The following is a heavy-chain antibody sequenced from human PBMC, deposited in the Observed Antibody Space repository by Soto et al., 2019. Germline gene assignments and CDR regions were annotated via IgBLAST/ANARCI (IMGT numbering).Heavy chain of an antibody. D-gene: IGHD1-26*01. CDR3: AVLGATTGY. J-gene: IGHJ4*02. CDR1: GASINTGDYY. V-gene: IGHV4-31*03. Sequence: QVQLQESGPGLVKPSQTLSLTCTVSGASINTGDYYWSWVRQLPGKGLDWIAYIYYTGSTYYNPSLDSRVAISADTSNNQFSLKVTSVTAADTGVYYCAVLGATTGYWGQGTLVAVSS. CDR2: IYYTGST.